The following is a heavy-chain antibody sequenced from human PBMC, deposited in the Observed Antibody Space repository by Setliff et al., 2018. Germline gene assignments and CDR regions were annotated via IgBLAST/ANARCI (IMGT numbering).Heavy chain of an antibody. CDR1: GGTFTNYA. CDR2: INPNNGGT. CDR3: ARSPTRTTGSHYLGYYYYYMDF. V-gene: IGHV1-2*02. Sequence: ASVKVSCKASGGTFTNYAINWVRQAPGQGLEWMGWINPNNGGTKYAQKFQGRVTMTRDTSISTGYMELSRLRYDDTAVYYCARSPTRTTGSHYLGYYYYYMDFWGKGTTVTVSS. D-gene: IGHD1-1*01. J-gene: IGHJ6*03.